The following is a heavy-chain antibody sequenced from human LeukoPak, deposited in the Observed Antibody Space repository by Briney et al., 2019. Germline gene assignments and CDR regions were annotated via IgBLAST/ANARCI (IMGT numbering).Heavy chain of an antibody. Sequence: GGSLRLSCAASGFTFKHHWMHLGRPAPGKRLVWVARIDTDGTDTSHAYPVEGRFTNAKDNDKDALYLKMNSVRVEDTAMYYCARNNWGIDYWGQGTLVAVSS. D-gene: IGHD7-27*01. V-gene: IGHV3-74*01. CDR1: GFTFKHHW. J-gene: IGHJ4*02. CDR3: ARNNWGIDY. CDR2: IDTDGTDT.